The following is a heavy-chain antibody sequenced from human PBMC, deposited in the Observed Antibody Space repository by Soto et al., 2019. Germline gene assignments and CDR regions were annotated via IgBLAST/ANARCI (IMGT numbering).Heavy chain of an antibody. CDR1: GGSFSGYY. Sequence: QVQLQQWGAGLLKPSETLSLTCAVYGGSFSGYYWSWIRQPPGKGLEWIGEINHSGSTNYNPSLKSRVTISVDTCKNQFSLKLSSVTAADTAVYYCARGRIAAAGSGPLFDYWGQGTLVTVSS. CDR3: ARGRIAAAGSGPLFDY. CDR2: INHSGST. D-gene: IGHD6-13*01. V-gene: IGHV4-34*01. J-gene: IGHJ4*02.